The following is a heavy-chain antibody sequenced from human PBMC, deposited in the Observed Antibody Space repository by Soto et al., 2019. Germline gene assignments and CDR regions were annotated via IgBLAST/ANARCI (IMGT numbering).Heavy chain of an antibody. Sequence: PEECLTTSCEGSGYSFTSYWIVWVLQMPGKGLEGMRIIHPGDSDTKYSPSFQGQVTISVDKSITTAYLQWSSLKASDTAMYYCARTPGPEVAASLEYYYFSVMDVWGQGTTVTVSS. CDR2: IHPGDSDT. J-gene: IGHJ6*01. D-gene: IGHD2-15*01. CDR3: ARTPGPEVAASLEYYYFSVMDV. CDR1: GYSFTSYW. V-gene: IGHV5-51*01.